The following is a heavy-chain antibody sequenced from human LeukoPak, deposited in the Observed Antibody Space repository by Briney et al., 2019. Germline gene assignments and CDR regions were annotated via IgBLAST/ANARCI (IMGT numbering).Heavy chain of an antibody. D-gene: IGHD4-17*01. CDR3: ARDGVYGDYNFDY. V-gene: IGHV1-3*01. Sequence: APVKVSCKASGYTFTSYAMHWVRQAPGQRLEWMGWINAGNGNTKYSQKFQGRVTITRDTSASTAYMELSSLRSEDTAVYYCARDGVYGDYNFDYWGQGTLVTVSS. J-gene: IGHJ4*02. CDR2: INAGNGNT. CDR1: GYTFTSYA.